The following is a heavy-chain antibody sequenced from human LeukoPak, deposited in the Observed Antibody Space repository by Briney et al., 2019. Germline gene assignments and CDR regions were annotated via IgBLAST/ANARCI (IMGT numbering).Heavy chain of an antibody. CDR2: IYYSGST. J-gene: IGHJ4*02. D-gene: IGHD1-26*01. Sequence: SETLSLTCTVSGGSISSYYWSWIRQPPGKGLEWIGHIYYSGSTKYNPSLMSRVTISVDTSKNQFSLKLSSVSAADTAVYYCARVGSYYYVDYWGQGTLVTVSS. CDR3: ARVGSYYYVDY. V-gene: IGHV4-59*01. CDR1: GGSISSYY.